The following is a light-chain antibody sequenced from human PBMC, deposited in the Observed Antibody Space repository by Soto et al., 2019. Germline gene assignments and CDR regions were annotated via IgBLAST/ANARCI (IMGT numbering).Light chain of an antibody. CDR1: QSVSSSY. CDR2: GAS. CDR3: QQYNIWPIT. V-gene: IGKV3-15*01. J-gene: IGKJ1*01. Sequence: EIVLTQSPGTLSLSPGERATLSCRASQSVSSSYLGWYQQKPGQAPRLLIYGASTRATGIPARFSGSGSGTEFTLTIYSLQSEDFAVYYCQQYNIWPITFGQGTKVDIK.